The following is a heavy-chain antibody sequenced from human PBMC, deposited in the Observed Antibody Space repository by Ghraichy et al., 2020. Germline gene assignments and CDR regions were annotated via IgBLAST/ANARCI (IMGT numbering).Heavy chain of an antibody. Sequence: SETLSLTCAVYGGSFSGYYWSWIRQPPGKGLEWIGEINHSGSTNYNPSLKSRVTISVDTSKNQFSLKLSSVTAADTAVYYCAREGRYSYGYYYYYMDVWGKGTTVTVSS. D-gene: IGHD5-18*01. CDR1: GGSFSGYY. V-gene: IGHV4-34*01. CDR3: AREGRYSYGYYYYYMDV. J-gene: IGHJ6*03. CDR2: INHSGST.